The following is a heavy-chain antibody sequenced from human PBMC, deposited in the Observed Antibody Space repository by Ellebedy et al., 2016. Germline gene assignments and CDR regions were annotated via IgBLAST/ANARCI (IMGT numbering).Heavy chain of an antibody. Sequence: SEALSLTCSVSGGSFSDYYWSWIRQLPGNGLEWIGYIYYIGNTKYNPSLNSRVTISVDTSKNQFSLNLTSVTAADTAVYYCASHVSFCGGNCYPEYFHHWGQGALVTVSS. V-gene: IGHV4-59*08. CDR1: GGSFSDYY. D-gene: IGHD2-21*02. CDR3: ASHVSFCGGNCYPEYFHH. CDR2: IYYIGNT. J-gene: IGHJ1*01.